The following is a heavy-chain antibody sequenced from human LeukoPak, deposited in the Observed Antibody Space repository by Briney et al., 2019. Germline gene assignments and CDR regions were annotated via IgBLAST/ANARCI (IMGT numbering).Heavy chain of an antibody. CDR2: ISAYNGDT. J-gene: IGHJ6*02. D-gene: IGHD3-9*01. Sequence: SVKVSCKASGYTFSNSGISWVRQAPGHGLAWMGWISAYNGDTNYAQKFQGRVTMTTDTSTSTAYMALRSLRSDDTAVYYCAGVLRYFDWLARDYYYYVMDVWGQGTTVTVPS. CDR3: AGVLRYFDWLARDYYYYVMDV. CDR1: GYTFSNSG. V-gene: IGHV1-18*01.